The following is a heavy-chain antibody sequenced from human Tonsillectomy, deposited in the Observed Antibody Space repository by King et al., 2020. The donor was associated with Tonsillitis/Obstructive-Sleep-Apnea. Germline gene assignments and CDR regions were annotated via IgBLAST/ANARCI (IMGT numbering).Heavy chain of an antibody. J-gene: IGHJ3*02. V-gene: IGHV3-48*02. Sequence: VQLVESGGGLVQPGGSLRLSCAASGFTFSSYSMNWVRQAPGKGLEWVSYISSSSSTIYYADSVKGRFTISRDNAKNSLYLQMNSLRDEDTAGYYCARDLVITFGGVIVPLPHDAFDIWGQGTMVTVSS. CDR2: ISSSSSTI. CDR1: GFTFSSYS. CDR3: ARDLVITFGGVIVPLPHDAFDI. D-gene: IGHD3-16*02.